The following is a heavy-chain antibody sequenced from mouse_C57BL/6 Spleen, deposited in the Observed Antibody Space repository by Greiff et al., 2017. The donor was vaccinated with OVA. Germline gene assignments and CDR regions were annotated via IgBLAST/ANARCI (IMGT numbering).Heavy chain of an antibody. CDR3: ARGGYYGSSPYAMDY. J-gene: IGHJ4*01. Sequence: VQLQQPGAELVKPGASVKLSCKASGYTFTSYWMQWVKQRPGQGLEWIGEIDPSDSYTNYNQKFKGKATLTVDTSSSTAYMQLSSLTSEDSAVYYGARGGYYGSSPYAMDYWGQGTSVTVSS. CDR1: GYTFTSYW. D-gene: IGHD1-1*01. V-gene: IGHV1-50*01. CDR2: IDPSDSYT.